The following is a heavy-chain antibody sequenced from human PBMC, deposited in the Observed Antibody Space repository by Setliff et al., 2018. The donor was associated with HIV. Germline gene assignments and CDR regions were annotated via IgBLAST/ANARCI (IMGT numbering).Heavy chain of an antibody. CDR3: ARGGSSGFYPHDAFYI. CDR2: IFISGST. Sequence: SETLSLTCAVSGASISAYYWSWLRQPPGKGLEWIGFIFISGSTNYNPSRKSRVSISEDRSKNQLTLKLSSVNAADTAVYYCARGGSSGFYPHDAFYIWGQGTTVTVSS. CDR1: GASISAYY. V-gene: IGHV4-4*08. D-gene: IGHD3-22*01. J-gene: IGHJ3*02.